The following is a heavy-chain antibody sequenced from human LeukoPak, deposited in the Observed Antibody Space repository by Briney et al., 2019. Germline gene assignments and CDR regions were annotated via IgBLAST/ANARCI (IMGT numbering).Heavy chain of an antibody. V-gene: IGHV4-4*02. Sequence: SGTLSPTCAVSGGSISSSNWWSWVRQPPGKGREWSGEIYHSGSTNYNPSLKSRVTISVDKSKNQFSLKLSSVTAADTAVYYCARFVVVVNGFDYWGQGTLVTVSS. D-gene: IGHD3-22*01. J-gene: IGHJ4*02. CDR2: IYHSGST. CDR3: ARFVVVVNGFDY. CDR1: GGSISSSNW.